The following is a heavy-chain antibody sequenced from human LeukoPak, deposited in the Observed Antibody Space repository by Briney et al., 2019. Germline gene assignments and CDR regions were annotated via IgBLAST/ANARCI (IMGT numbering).Heavy chain of an antibody. J-gene: IGHJ5*02. CDR2: IYTSGST. CDR3: ARGGSYYDSSGDNWFDP. CDR1: GGSISSGSYY. D-gene: IGHD3-22*01. V-gene: IGHV4-61*02. Sequence: PSETLSLTCTVSGGSISSGSYYWSWIRQPAGKGLEWIGRIYTSGSTNYNPSLKSRVTISVDTSKNQFSLKLSSVTAADTAVYYCARGGSYYDSSGDNWFDPWGQGTLVTVSS.